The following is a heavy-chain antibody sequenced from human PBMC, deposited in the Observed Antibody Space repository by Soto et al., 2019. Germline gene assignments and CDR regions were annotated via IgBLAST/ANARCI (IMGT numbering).Heavy chain of an antibody. Sequence: SETLSLTCAVYGGSFSGYYWSWIRQPPGKGLEWIGEINHSGSTNYNPSLKSRVTISVDTSKNQFSLKLSSVTAADTAVYYCARREVVVVPKFPPFDYWGQGTLVTVSS. CDR1: GGSFSGYY. V-gene: IGHV4-34*01. J-gene: IGHJ4*02. D-gene: IGHD3-22*01. CDR3: ARREVVVVPKFPPFDY. CDR2: INHSGST.